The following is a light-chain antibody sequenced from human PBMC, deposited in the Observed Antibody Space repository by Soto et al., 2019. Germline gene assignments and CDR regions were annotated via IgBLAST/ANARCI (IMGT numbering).Light chain of an antibody. CDR1: QSISSW. Sequence: DIQMTHSPSTLSASVGDRFTITCRASQSISSWLAWYQQKPGKAPKLLIYKASSLESGVPSGFSGSGSGTEFTLTISSLQPDDFATYYCQQYNSYPWTFGQGTKVDIK. CDR3: QQYNSYPWT. CDR2: KAS. V-gene: IGKV1-5*03. J-gene: IGKJ1*01.